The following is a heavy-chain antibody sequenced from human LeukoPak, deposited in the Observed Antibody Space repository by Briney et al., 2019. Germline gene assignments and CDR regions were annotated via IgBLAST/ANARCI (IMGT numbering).Heavy chain of an antibody. J-gene: IGHJ4*01. Sequence: GGSLRLSCAASGFTFSNAWMNWVRQAPGKGLEWVGRIKSKTDGGTTDYAAPVKGRFTISRDDSKHTLYLLVSSLKTEDTAVYYCTTGNWGSFSYWGQEPWSPSPQ. V-gene: IGHV3-15*01. CDR1: GFTFSNAW. CDR3: TTGNWGSFSY. CDR2: IKSKTDGGTT. D-gene: IGHD7-27*01.